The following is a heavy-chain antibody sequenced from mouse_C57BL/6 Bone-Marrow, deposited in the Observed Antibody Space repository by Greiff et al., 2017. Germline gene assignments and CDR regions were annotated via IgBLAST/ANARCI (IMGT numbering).Heavy chain of an antibody. CDR1: GYAFSNSW. CDR3: AREGITAVVA. CDR2: IYPGDGAT. D-gene: IGHD1-1*01. J-gene: IGHJ4*01. V-gene: IGHV1-82*01. Sequence: QVQLQQSGPELVKPGASVKISCKASGYAFSNSWMNWVKQRPGKGLEWIGRIYPGDGATNYNGKFKGKATLTADKSSSTAYMQLSSLTSADSAVYFCAREGITAVVAWGQGTSVSVTA.